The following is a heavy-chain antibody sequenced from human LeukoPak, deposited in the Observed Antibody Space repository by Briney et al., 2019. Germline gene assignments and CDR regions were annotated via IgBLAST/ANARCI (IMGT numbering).Heavy chain of an antibody. CDR3: ARERPYYDILTGYPFPDYGMDV. V-gene: IGHV3-21*01. CDR1: GFTFSSYS. D-gene: IGHD3-9*01. CDR2: ISSSSSYI. Sequence: MPGGSLRLSCAASGFTFSSYSMNWVRQAPGKGLEWVSSISSSSSYIYYADSVKGRFTISRDNAKNSLYLQMNSLRAEDTAVYYCARERPYYDILTGYPFPDYGMDVWGQGTTVTVSS. J-gene: IGHJ6*02.